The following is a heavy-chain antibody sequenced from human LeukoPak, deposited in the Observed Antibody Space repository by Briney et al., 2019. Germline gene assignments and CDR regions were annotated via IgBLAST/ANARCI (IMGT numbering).Heavy chain of an antibody. J-gene: IGHJ5*01. Sequence: GESLKISCSGSGDTFTNYWIAWVRLMPGKGLERMGVIWPGDSDDRYSPSFQGQVTISADRSINTAYLQWGSLKTSDTAIYYCARRKFGSSSSFDSWGQGTLVTVSS. V-gene: IGHV5-51*01. CDR3: ARRKFGSSSSFDS. D-gene: IGHD6-6*01. CDR1: GDTFTNYW. CDR2: IWPGDSDD.